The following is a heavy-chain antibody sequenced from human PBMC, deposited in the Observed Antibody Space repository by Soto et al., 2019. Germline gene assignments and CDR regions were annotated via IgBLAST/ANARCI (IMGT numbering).Heavy chain of an antibody. J-gene: IGHJ4*02. Sequence: EVQLVESGGGLVKPGGSLRLSCAASGFTFSNAWMNWVRQAPGKGLEWVGRIKSKTDGGTTDYAAHVKGRFTISRDDSKNTLYLQMNSLKTEDTAVYYCTTDVYYYDSSGYYGKNDYWGQGTLVTVSS. CDR1: GFTFSNAW. D-gene: IGHD3-22*01. CDR2: IKSKTDGGTT. V-gene: IGHV3-15*07. CDR3: TTDVYYYDSSGYYGKNDY.